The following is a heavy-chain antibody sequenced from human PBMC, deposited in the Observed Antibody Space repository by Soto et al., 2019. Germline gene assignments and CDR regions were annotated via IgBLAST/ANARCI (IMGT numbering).Heavy chain of an antibody. CDR1: GGSISNYY. CDR2: IYHSGTT. Sequence: SETLSLTCTVSGGSISNYYWSWIRQSPGKGLEWIANIYHSGTTNYNLSLKGRVSISIDSSKNQVSLRLKSVTTADTAVYYCARGGYRTLAWFDPWGQGTLVTISS. J-gene: IGHJ5*02. D-gene: IGHD5-18*01. V-gene: IGHV4-59*01. CDR3: ARGGYRTLAWFDP.